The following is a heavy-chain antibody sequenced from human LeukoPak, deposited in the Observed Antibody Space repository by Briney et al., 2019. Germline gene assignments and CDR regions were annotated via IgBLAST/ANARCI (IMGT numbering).Heavy chain of an antibody. CDR3: AREGDSGYDPPYY. J-gene: IGHJ4*02. CDR1: GGSISSYY. D-gene: IGHD5-12*01. Sequence: SETLSLTCTVSGGSISSYYWSWIRQPPGKGLEWIGCIYYSGSTNYNPSLKSRVTISVDTSKNQFSLKLSSVTAADTAVYYCAREGDSGYDPPYYWGQGTLVTVSS. V-gene: IGHV4-59*08. CDR2: IYYSGST.